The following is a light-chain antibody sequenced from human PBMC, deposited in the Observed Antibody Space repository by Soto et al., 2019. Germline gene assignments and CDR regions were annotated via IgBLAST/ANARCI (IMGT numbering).Light chain of an antibody. V-gene: IGKV1-39*01. J-gene: IGKJ4*01. CDR2: VAS. Sequence: DIQMTQSPSSLSASVGDRVTITCRASQSISSYLSWYQQKPGKAPKLLINVASTLQSGVPSRFSGSGSGTDFILAISSLQPEDFATYYCQQSSSTPQTFGGGTRVEIK. CDR1: QSISSY. CDR3: QQSSSTPQT.